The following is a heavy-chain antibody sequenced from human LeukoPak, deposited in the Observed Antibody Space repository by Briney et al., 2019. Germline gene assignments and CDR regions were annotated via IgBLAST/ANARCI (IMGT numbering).Heavy chain of an antibody. CDR1: GGTFSSYA. CDR3: ARDGNTIFGVVNSFYYYYMDV. J-gene: IGHJ6*03. Sequence: SVNVSCKASGGTFSSYAISWVRQAPGQGLEWMGGIIPIFGTANYARKFQGRVTITTDESTSTAYMELSSLRSEDTAVYYCARDGNTIFGVVNSFYYYYMDVWGKGTTVTVSS. D-gene: IGHD3-3*01. V-gene: IGHV1-69*05. CDR2: IIPIFGTA.